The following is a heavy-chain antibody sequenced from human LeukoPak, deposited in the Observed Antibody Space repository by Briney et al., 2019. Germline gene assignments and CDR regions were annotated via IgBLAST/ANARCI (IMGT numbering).Heavy chain of an antibody. J-gene: IGHJ4*02. Sequence: SETLSLTCTVSGYSISSDYYWGWIRQPPGKGLEWIGSIYHSGSTYYNPSLKSRVTISVDTSKNQFSLKLSSVTAADTAVYYCARGSSSWNRRAGFDYWGQGTLVTVSS. CDR3: ARGSSSWNRRAGFDY. D-gene: IGHD6-13*01. CDR2: IYHSGST. CDR1: GYSISSDYY. V-gene: IGHV4-38-2*02.